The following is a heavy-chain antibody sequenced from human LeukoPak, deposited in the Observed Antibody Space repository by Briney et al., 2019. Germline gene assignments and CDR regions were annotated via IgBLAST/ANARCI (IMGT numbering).Heavy chain of an antibody. Sequence: ASVTVSCKSSAYTFTSYDINWVRQPTAQGLEWMGWMNPNSGNTGYAQKFQGRVTMTRNTSISTAYMELSSLRSEDTAVYYCARAADNWNAFVIWGQGTMVTLSS. CDR1: AYTFTSYD. J-gene: IGHJ3*02. V-gene: IGHV1-8*01. D-gene: IGHD1-20*01. CDR2: MNPNSGNT. CDR3: ARAADNWNAFVI.